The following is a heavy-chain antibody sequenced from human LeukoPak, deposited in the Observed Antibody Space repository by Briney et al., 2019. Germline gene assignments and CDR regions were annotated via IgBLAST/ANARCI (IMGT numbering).Heavy chain of an antibody. CDR1: GFTFSSYA. CDR2: ISGSGGNT. J-gene: IGHJ4*02. V-gene: IGHV3-23*01. CDR3: AKEGWFGELEIDY. Sequence: PGGSLRLSCAASGFTFSSYAMTWVRQAPGKGLEWVSGISGSGGNTYYTDSVRGRLSISRDNSKNTLYLQVNSLRAEDTAVYYCAKEGWFGELEIDYWGQGTLVTVSS. D-gene: IGHD3-10*01.